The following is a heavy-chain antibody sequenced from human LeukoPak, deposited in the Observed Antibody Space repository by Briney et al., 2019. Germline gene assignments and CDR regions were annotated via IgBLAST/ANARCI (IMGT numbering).Heavy chain of an antibody. CDR3: AKEGRNYYGSGSPYW. CDR1: GFTFSHYW. CDR2: IKEDVSEK. D-gene: IGHD3-10*01. J-gene: IGHJ4*02. V-gene: IGHV3-7*01. Sequence: PGRSLRLSCAASGFTFSHYWMSWVRQAPGKGLEWVANIKEDVSEKHYVDSVKGRFTISRDNSKNTLYLQMNSPRAEDTAVYYCAKEGRNYYGSGSPYWWGQGTLVTVSS.